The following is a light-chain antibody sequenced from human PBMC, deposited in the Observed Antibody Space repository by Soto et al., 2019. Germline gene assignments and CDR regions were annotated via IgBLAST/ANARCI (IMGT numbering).Light chain of an antibody. CDR2: SNN. CDR1: SSNIGAGYD. V-gene: IGLV1-40*01. J-gene: IGLJ2*01. CDR3: QSYDSSLSGAV. Sequence: QSVLTQPPSVSGAPGQRVTISCTGGSSNIGAGYDVNWFQQPPGTAPKLLIYSNNNRPSGVPDRFSASKSGTSASLAITGLQAEYEADYYCQSYDSSLSGAVFGGGTKLTVL.